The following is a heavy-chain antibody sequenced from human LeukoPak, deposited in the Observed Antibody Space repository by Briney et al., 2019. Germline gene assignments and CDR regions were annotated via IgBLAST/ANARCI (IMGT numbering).Heavy chain of an antibody. CDR3: ATNKTMMTTAGLFDP. V-gene: IGHV4-39*01. J-gene: IGHJ5*02. D-gene: IGHD4-17*01. Sequence: PSETLSLTCTVSGVPISCGTYYWAWIRQSPGKGLEWIGSIYNSASTYYNPSFKSRVTLSVDTSRNQFSLNVRSVTAADTGMYYCATNKTMMTTAGLFDPWGQGTLVIVSS. CDR2: IYNSAST. CDR1: GVPISCGTYY.